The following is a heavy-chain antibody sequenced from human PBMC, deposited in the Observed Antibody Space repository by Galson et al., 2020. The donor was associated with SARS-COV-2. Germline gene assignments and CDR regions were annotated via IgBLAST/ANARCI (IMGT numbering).Heavy chain of an antibody. D-gene: IGHD6-19*01. CDR2: GHK. V-gene: IGHV3-9*01. CDR3: AASGKTISGWATDF. Sequence: GHKGYPESVKGRFTISSVNAKNSLYLQMNSGRAEATAVYYCAASGKTISGWATDFWGQGTTVTVSS. J-gene: IGHJ6*02.